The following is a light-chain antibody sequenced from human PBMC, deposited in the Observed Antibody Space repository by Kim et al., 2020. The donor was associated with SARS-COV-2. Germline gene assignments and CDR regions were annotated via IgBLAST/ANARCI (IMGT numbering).Light chain of an antibody. V-gene: IGKV3-15*01. CDR2: VAS. J-gene: IGKJ5*01. Sequence: SVSPGERATLSCRASQDIGSGLSWYQQKPGQAPRVLIYVASTRAAGIPARFSGSGSGTEFTLTISSLQSDDFAIYYCQQYGYWRAFGQGTRLEIK. CDR3: QQYGYWRA. CDR1: QDIGSG.